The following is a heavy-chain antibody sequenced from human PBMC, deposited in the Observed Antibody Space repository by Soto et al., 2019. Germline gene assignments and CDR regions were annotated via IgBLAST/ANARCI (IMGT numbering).Heavy chain of an antibody. J-gene: IGHJ5*02. D-gene: IGHD2-2*01. CDR3: VRDRGSSWMYKWFDP. CDR2: IYYSGST. Sequence: SETLSLTCTVSGDSVSSADYYWSWIRQPPGEGLEWIGHIYYSGSTYYTPSLRGRVTISVDTSKNQFSLNLNSVTAADTAVYYCVRDRGSSWMYKWFDPWGQGTQVTVSS. CDR1: GDSVSSADYY. V-gene: IGHV4-30-4*01.